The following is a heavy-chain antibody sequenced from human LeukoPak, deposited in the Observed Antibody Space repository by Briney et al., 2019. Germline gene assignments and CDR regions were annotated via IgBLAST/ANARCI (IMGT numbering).Heavy chain of an antibody. V-gene: IGHV4-34*01. CDR2: INHSGST. J-gene: IGHJ3*02. Sequence: PSETLSLTCAVYGGSFSGYYWSWIRQPPGKGLEWIGEINHSGSTNYNPSLKSRVTISVDTSKNQFSLKLSSVTAADTAVYYCARVKRVVVVAATHDAFDIWGQGTMVTVSS. CDR3: ARVKRVVVVAATHDAFDI. D-gene: IGHD2-15*01. CDR1: GGSFSGYY.